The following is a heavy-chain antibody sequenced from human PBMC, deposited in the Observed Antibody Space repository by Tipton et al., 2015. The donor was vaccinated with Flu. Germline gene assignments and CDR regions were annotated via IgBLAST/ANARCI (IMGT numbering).Heavy chain of an antibody. D-gene: IGHD3-16*01. Sequence: QVQLVQSGAEVKKPGASVKVSCKASGYTFTGYYMHWVRQAPGQGLEWMGWINPNNGGTNYAQKFQGRVTMTRDTSSSTAYMELSRLRSDDTAVYYCARDGRVRSHWYFDLWGRGTLVTVSS. CDR2: INPNNGGT. CDR3: ARDGRVRSHWYFDL. J-gene: IGHJ2*01. V-gene: IGHV1-2*02. CDR1: GYTFTGYY.